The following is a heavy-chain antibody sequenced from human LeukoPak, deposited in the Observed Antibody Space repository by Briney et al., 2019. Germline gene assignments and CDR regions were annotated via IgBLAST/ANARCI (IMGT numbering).Heavy chain of an antibody. CDR2: ISGSGGST. V-gene: IGHV3-23*01. CDR3: AKDHRSGGPPFYFDY. J-gene: IGHJ4*02. Sequence: GGSLRLSCAASGFTFSSSAMSWVRQAPGKGLEWVSAISGSGGSTYYADSVKGRFTISRDNSKNTLYLQMNSLRAEDTAVYYCAKDHRSGGPPFYFDYWGQGTLVTDSS. CDR1: GFTFSSSA.